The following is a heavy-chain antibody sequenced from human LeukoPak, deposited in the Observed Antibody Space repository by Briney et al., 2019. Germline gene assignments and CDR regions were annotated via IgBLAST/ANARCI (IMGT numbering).Heavy chain of an antibody. CDR2: IKQDGSEK. D-gene: IGHD5-18*01. Sequence: GGSLRLSCAAFGFTFSSYWMSWVRQAPGKGLEWVANIKQDGSEKYYVDSVKGRFTISRDNAKNSLYLQMNSLRAEDTAVYYCARGSYSYGYPHDAFDIWGQGTMVTVSS. CDR1: GFTFSSYW. V-gene: IGHV3-7*01. J-gene: IGHJ3*02. CDR3: ARGSYSYGYPHDAFDI.